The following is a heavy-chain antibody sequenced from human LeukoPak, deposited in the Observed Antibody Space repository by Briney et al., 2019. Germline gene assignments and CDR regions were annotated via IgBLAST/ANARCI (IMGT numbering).Heavy chain of an antibody. D-gene: IGHD5-18*01. V-gene: IGHV1-18*01. CDR1: GYTFTSYD. J-gene: IGHJ4*02. Sequence: ASAKVSCKASGYTFTSYDISWVRQAPGQGLEWMGWISTYNGNANYAQKFQGRVTVTTDTSTSTAYVELRSLTSDDTAVYYCVRGGSSSGYDYWGQGTLVTVSS. CDR3: VRGGSSSGYDY. CDR2: ISTYNGNA.